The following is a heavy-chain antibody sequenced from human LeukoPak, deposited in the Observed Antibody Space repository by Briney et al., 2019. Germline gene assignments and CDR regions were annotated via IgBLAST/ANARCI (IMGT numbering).Heavy chain of an antibody. CDR3: TSLSGYSGYDPLYY. V-gene: IGHV3-72*01. D-gene: IGHD5-12*01. CDR1: GFTLSDHY. CDR2: TGNRGNSYTT. J-gene: IGHJ4*02. Sequence: GGSLRLSCAASGFTLSDHYMDWVRQAPGKGLEWVGRTGNRGNSYTTEYAASVKGRFTISRDDSKNPLYLQMNSLKAEDTAVYYCTSLSGYSGYDPLYYWGQGTLVTVSS.